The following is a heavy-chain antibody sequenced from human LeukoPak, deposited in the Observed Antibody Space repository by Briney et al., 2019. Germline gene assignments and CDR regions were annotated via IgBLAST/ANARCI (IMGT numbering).Heavy chain of an antibody. CDR3: AKDLHSSSWYNYFQH. D-gene: IGHD6-13*01. V-gene: IGHV3-21*04. Sequence: PGGSLRLSCAASGFTFSSYSMNWVRQAPGKGLEWVSSISSSSSYIYYADSVTGRFTISRDNSKNTPYLQMNSLRAEDTAVYYCAKDLHSSSWYNYFQHWGQGTLVTVSS. CDR1: GFTFSSYS. J-gene: IGHJ1*01. CDR2: ISSSSSYI.